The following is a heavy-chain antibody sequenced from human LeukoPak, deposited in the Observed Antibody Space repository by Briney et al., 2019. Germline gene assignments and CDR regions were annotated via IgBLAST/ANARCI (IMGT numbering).Heavy chain of an antibody. D-gene: IGHD4/OR15-4a*01. CDR2: ISYVGST. Sequence: SETLSLTCTVSGGSISSYYWGWIRQPPGKGLEWIGSISYVGSTYYNPSLKSRVTISVDTSKNQFSLRLSSVTAADTAVYFCARIRGEHDYGGLFDYWGQGTLVTVSS. J-gene: IGHJ4*02. V-gene: IGHV4-39*01. CDR1: GGSISSYY. CDR3: ARIRGEHDYGGLFDY.